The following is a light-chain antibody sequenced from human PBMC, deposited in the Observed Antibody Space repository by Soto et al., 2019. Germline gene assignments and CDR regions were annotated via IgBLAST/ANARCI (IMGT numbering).Light chain of an antibody. CDR2: SAS. Sequence: IQLTQSPSPLSASVGDRVTITCRASQGITSYLAWYQQRPGKAPGLLIYSASTLQSGVPSRFSGSGYGTDFSLTISNLQPEDFATYYCQQLYSHPLTFGGGTKM. V-gene: IGKV1-9*01. CDR1: QGITSY. CDR3: QQLYSHPLT. J-gene: IGKJ4*01.